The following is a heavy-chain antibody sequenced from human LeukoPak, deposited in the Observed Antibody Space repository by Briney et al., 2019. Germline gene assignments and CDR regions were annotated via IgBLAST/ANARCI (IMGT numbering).Heavy chain of an antibody. J-gene: IGHJ6*02. CDR1: GGSISSYY. D-gene: IGHD3-10*01. CDR3: ASTMVRGFYYYGMDV. Sequence: SSETLSLTCTVSGGSISSYYWSWIRQPPGKGLEWIGYIYYSGSTNYNPSLKSRVTISVDTSKNQFSLKLSSVTAADTAVYYCASTMVRGFYYYGMDVWGQGTTVTVSS. CDR2: IYYSGST. V-gene: IGHV4-59*01.